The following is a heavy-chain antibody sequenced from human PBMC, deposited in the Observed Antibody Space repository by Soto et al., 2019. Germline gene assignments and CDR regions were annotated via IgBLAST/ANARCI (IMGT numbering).Heavy chain of an antibody. CDR2: INPNSGGT. Sequence: GPSVKVSCEASGYTFSGYYMHWVRQAPGQGLEWMGWINPNSGGTNYAQKFQGRGTMTRDTSISTAYMELSRLRSDDTAVYYCARGAVRYYYDSSGSKVSYFKYWGQGTLDDVS. V-gene: IGHV1-2*02. J-gene: IGHJ4*02. CDR3: ARGAVRYYYDSSGSKVSYFKY. CDR1: GYTFSGYY. D-gene: IGHD3-22*01.